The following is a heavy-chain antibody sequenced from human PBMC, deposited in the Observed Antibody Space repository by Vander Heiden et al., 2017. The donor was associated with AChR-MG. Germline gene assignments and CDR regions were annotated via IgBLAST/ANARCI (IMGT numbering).Heavy chain of an antibody. V-gene: IGHV5-51*01. CDR2: IYPGDSDT. CDR1: GYTCNTYW. D-gene: IGHD6-13*01. J-gene: IGHJ4*02. Sequence: EELLVQSGAEVKKAGESLKISCKGSGYTCNTYWIAWVRQMPGKGLECMGIIYPGDSDTRYGPAFQGQVTISADKSTDTAYLQWTTLKASDSGLYFCARRREQQQLDAWGQGTLVTVSS. CDR3: ARRREQQQLDA.